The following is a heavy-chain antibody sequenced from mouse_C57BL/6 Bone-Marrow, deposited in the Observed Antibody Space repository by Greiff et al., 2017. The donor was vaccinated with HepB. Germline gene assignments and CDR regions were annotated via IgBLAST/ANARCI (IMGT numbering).Heavy chain of an antibody. D-gene: IGHD1-1*01. CDR3: ARDYYGSSYKFAY. CDR2: IYPRSGNT. V-gene: IGHV1-81*01. CDR1: GYTFTSYG. Sequence: LVESGAELARPGASVKLSCKASGYTFTSYGISWVKQRTGQGLEWIGEIYPRSGNTYYNEKFKGKATLTADKSSSTAYMELRSLTSEDSAVYFCARDYYGSSYKFAYWGQGTLVTVSA. J-gene: IGHJ3*01.